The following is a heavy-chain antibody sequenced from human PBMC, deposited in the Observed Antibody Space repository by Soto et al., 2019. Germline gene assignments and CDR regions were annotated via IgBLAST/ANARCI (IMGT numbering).Heavy chain of an antibody. CDR2: INAGNGNT. J-gene: IGHJ6*02. CDR1: GYTFTSYA. CDR3: ARDLTIKGYCSSTSCYYYYYGMDV. V-gene: IGHV1-3*01. D-gene: IGHD2-2*01. Sequence: ASVKVSCKASGYTFTSYATHWVRQAPGQRLEWMGWINAGNGNTKYSQKFQGRVTITRDTSASTAYMELSSLRSEDTAVYYCARDLTIKGYCSSTSCYYYYYGMDVWGQGTTVTVSS.